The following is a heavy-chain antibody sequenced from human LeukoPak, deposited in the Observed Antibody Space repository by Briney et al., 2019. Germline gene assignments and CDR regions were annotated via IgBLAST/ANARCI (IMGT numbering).Heavy chain of an antibody. CDR3: PKESDSGYHSEGPKN. CDR2: VRNDGSNE. CDR1: GFVLSDYG. V-gene: IGHV3-30*02. J-gene: IGHJ4*02. D-gene: IGHD5-12*01. Sequence: GGSLRLSCAASGFVLSDYGMHWVRQAPGKGLQWVAFVRNDGSNEYYVGSVKGRFTISRDKSKNTLYLQMNSLRAEDTAVYSCPKESDSGYHSEGPKNWGLGTLVTVSS.